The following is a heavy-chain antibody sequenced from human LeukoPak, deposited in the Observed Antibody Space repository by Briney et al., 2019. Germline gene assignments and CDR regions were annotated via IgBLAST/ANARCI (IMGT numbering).Heavy chain of an antibody. Sequence: PSETLSLTCTVSGSISSYYWSWIRQPPGERLEWIGHSYYTGSPNYNPSLKSRVTISVDTPKNQFSLKLSSVTAADTAVYYCAGVRSTVGWRSFDYWGQGILVTVSS. D-gene: IGHD1-26*01. CDR1: GSISSYY. J-gene: IGHJ4*02. CDR2: SYYTGSP. CDR3: AGVRSTVGWRSFDY. V-gene: IGHV4-59*08.